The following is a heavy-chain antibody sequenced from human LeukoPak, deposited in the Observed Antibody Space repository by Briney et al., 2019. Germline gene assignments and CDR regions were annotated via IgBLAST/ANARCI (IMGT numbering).Heavy chain of an antibody. V-gene: IGHV3-30*03. Sequence: GGSLRLSCAASGFTFSTYGMSWVRQAPGKGLEWVAVISYDGSNKYYADSVKGRFTISRDNSKNTLYLQMNSLRVEDTAVYYCARAELLSLDYWGQGTLVTVSS. D-gene: IGHD2-21*02. J-gene: IGHJ4*02. CDR3: ARAELLSLDY. CDR1: GFTFSTYG. CDR2: ISYDGSNK.